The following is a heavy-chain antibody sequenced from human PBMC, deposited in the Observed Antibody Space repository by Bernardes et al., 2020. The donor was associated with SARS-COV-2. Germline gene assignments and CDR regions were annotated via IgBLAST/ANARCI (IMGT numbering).Heavy chain of an antibody. J-gene: IGHJ4*02. CDR1: GFTFSSYA. D-gene: IGHD4-17*01. CDR3: ARDSTVTNPRSGFDY. CDR2: ISYDGSNK. Sequence: GGSLRLSCAASGFTFSSYAMHWVRQAPGKGLEWVAVISYDGSNKYYADSVKGRFTISRDNSKNTLYLQMNSLRAEDTAVYYCARDSTVTNPRSGFDYWGQGTLVTVSS. V-gene: IGHV3-30*01.